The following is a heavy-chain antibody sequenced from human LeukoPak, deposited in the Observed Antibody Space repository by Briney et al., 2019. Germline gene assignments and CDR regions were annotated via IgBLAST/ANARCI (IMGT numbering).Heavy chain of an antibody. CDR3: ARASAGYSSSWYVG. V-gene: IGHV1-2*02. CDR1: GYTFTGYY. CDR2: INPNSGGT. Sequence: GASVKVSCKASGYTFTGYYMHWVRQAPGQGLEWMGWINPNSGGTNYAQKFQGRVTMTRDTSISTAYMELSRLRSDDTAVYYCARASAGYSSSWYVGWGQGTLVTDSS. D-gene: IGHD6-13*01. J-gene: IGHJ4*02.